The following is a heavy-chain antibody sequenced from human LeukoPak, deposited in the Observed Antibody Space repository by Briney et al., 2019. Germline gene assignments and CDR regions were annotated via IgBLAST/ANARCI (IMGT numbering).Heavy chain of an antibody. J-gene: IGHJ4*02. CDR3: ARDKSPAGEFDC. Sequence: GGSLRLSCAASGFTFSSYSMNWVRQAPGKGLEWVSSISSSSSYIYYADSVKGRFTISRDNAKNSLYLQMNSLRAEDTAVYYCARDKSPAGEFDCWGQGTLVTVSS. V-gene: IGHV3-21*01. D-gene: IGHD2-15*01. CDR1: GFTFSSYS. CDR2: ISSSSSYI.